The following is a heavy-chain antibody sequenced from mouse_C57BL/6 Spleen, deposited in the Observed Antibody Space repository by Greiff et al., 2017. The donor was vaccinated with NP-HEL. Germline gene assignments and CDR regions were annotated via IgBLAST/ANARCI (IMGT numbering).Heavy chain of an antibody. Sequence: VQLQQSGPELVKPGASVKISCKASGYSFTGYYMNWVKQSPEKSLEWIGEINPSTGGTTYNQKFKAKATLTVDKSSSTAYMQLKSLTSEDSAVYYCARGRGYYGSSYVAYFDVWGTGTTVTVSS. CDR3: ARGRGYYGSSYVAYFDV. D-gene: IGHD1-1*01. CDR2: INPSTGGT. CDR1: GYSFTGYY. V-gene: IGHV1-42*01. J-gene: IGHJ1*03.